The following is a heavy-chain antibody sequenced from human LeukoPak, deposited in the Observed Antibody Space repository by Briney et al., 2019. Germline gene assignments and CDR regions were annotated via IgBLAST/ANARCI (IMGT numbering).Heavy chain of an antibody. J-gene: IGHJ5*02. CDR3: ARGADTMIVVVTDNWFDP. CDR1: GGSFSGYY. D-gene: IGHD3-22*01. CDR2: INHSGST. V-gene: IGHV4-34*01. Sequence: SETLSLTCAVYGGSFSGYYWSWIRQPPGKGLEWIGEINHSGSTNYNPSPKSRVTISVDTSKNQFSLKLSSVTAADTAVYYCARGADTMIVVVTDNWFDPWGQGTLVTVSS.